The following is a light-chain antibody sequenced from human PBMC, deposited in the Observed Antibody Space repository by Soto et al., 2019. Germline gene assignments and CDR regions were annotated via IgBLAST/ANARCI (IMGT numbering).Light chain of an antibody. V-gene: IGLV6-57*04. CDR1: SGSIASNY. CDR2: EDN. CDR3: QSYDSITVV. Sequence: NFMLTQPHSVSESPGKTVTISCTRSSGSIASNYVQWYQQRPGSAPTTVIYEDNQRPSGVPDRFSGSTDGSSNSASLTISGLQTEDEADYYWQSYDSITVVFGGGTKLTVL. J-gene: IGLJ2*01.